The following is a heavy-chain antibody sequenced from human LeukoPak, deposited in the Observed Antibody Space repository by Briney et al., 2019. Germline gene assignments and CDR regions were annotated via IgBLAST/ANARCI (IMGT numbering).Heavy chain of an antibody. CDR3: ARGDNLDP. V-gene: IGHV1-3*01. CDR1: GYTFTSYA. D-gene: IGHD1-14*01. J-gene: IGHJ5*02. Sequence: ASVKVSCKASGYTFTSYAMNWVRQAPGRRLEWMGWINVGNGNTKYSQKFQGRVTITRDTSASTAYMELSSLRSEDTAVYYCARGDNLDPWGQGTLVTVSS. CDR2: INVGNGNT.